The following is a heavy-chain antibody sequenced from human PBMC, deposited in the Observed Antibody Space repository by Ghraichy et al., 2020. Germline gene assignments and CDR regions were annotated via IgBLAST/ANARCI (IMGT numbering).Heavy chain of an antibody. CDR1: GFTFSTHA. CDR3: ARASGGGTGFDY. CDR2: ITTGGSTT. J-gene: IGHJ4*02. D-gene: IGHD1-26*01. V-gene: IGHV3-23*03. Sequence: GESLNISCVASGFTFSTHAMAWVRQAPGKGLEWVSFITTGGSTTYYADSVKGRFSISRDNSKNTLDLQMSSLRVDDTAIYYCARASGGGTGFDYWGQGTLVPVSS.